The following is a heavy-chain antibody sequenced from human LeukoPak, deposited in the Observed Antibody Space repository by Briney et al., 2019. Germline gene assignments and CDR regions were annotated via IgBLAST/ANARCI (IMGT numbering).Heavy chain of an antibody. Sequence: ASVKVSCKASGGTLSTYGITWVRQAPGQGLEWMAWISGYNGNTNYAQKFHGRVTLTRDTSTSTAYMELRSLRSDDTAVYFCARGMSGYTEDPFDIWGQGTVVTVSS. V-gene: IGHV1-18*01. CDR2: ISGYNGNT. J-gene: IGHJ3*02. D-gene: IGHD2-2*02. CDR1: GGTLSTYG. CDR3: ARGMSGYTEDPFDI.